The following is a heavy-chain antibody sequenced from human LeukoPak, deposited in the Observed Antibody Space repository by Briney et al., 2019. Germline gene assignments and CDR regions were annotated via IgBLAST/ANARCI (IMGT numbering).Heavy chain of an antibody. CDR2: LYTSGST. CDR3: ARDGPGTVTTGVYYYYCYRDV. V-gene: IGHV4-61*02. D-gene: IGHD4-11*01. J-gene: IGHJ6*03. Sequence: PSRTLSLTCTVSGGSISSGSYNWGWIRQPAGKGLEWIVSLYTSGSTNYNPSLNSLVTTSDDTSNKQFPLKLSSVTAANTVVYYCARDGPGTVTTGVYYYYCYRDVWGKGTTVSVSS. CDR1: GGSISSGSYN.